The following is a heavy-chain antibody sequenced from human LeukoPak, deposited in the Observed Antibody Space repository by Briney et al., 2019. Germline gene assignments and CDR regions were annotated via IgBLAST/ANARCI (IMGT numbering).Heavy chain of an antibody. V-gene: IGHV4-30-4*01. J-gene: IGHJ6*02. Sequence: SQTLSLTCTVSGGSISSGDYYWSWIRQPPGKGLEWIGYIYYSGSTYYNPSLKSRVAISVDTSKNQFSLKLSSVTAADTAVYYCAREATYSGYANYGMDVWGQGTTVTVSS. D-gene: IGHD5-12*01. CDR2: IYYSGST. CDR3: AREATYSGYANYGMDV. CDR1: GGSISSGDYY.